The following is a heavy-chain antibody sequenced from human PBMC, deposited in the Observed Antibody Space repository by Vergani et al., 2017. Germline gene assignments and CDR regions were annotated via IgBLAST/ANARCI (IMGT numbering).Heavy chain of an antibody. J-gene: IGHJ4*02. CDR1: GGSISSYY. V-gene: IGHV4-59*01. Sequence: QVQLQESGPGLVKPSETLSLTCTVSGGSISSYYWSWIRQPPGKGLEWIGYIYYSGSTNYNPSLKSRVTISVDTSKNQFSLKLSSVTAADTAVYYCAGEIFQYCFDYWGQGTLVTVSS. CDR2: IYYSGST. D-gene: IGHD3-3*01. CDR3: AGEIFQYCFDY.